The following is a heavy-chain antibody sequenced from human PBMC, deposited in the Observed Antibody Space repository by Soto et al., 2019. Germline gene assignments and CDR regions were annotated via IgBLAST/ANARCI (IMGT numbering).Heavy chain of an antibody. CDR3: ARGRTYYGSGSLNWFDP. CDR2: INHSGTT. CDR1: GGSFTGYY. J-gene: IGHJ5*02. D-gene: IGHD3-10*01. V-gene: IGHV4-34*01. Sequence: QVQLQQWGAGLLKPSETLSLTCAVYGGSFTGYYYSWIRQPPGKGLEWIGEINHSGTTNSNPSLKSRVTISVDTSNNQLSLKLSSVTAADTAMYYCARGRTYYGSGSLNWFDPWAQGTLVTVSS.